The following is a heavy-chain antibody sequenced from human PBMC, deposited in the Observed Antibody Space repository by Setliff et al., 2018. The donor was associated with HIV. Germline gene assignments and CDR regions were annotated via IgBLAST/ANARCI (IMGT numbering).Heavy chain of an antibody. V-gene: IGHV1-69*10. J-gene: IGHJ5*02. CDR3: ARDSPNYYDSSGS. Sequence: SVKVSCKASGGTFSNYGITWVRQAPGQGLEWMGWISPYNGNTNYAQKFQGRVTITADKSTSTAYMELSSLRSEDTAVYYCARDSPNYYDSSGSWGQGTLVTVSS. D-gene: IGHD3-22*01. CDR1: GGTFSNYG. CDR2: ISPYNGNT.